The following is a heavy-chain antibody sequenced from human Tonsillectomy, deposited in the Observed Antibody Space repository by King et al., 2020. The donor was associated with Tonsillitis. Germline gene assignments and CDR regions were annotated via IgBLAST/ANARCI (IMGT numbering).Heavy chain of an antibody. J-gene: IGHJ5*02. D-gene: IGHD2-15*01. CDR1: GGSISSGDSY. CDR2: IYYSGST. CDR3: ARVNIVTWFDP. V-gene: IGHV4-30-4*01. Sequence: VQLQESGPGLVKPSQTLSLICTVSGGSISSGDSYWSWIRQPPGKGLEWIGYIYYSGSTYYNPSLKSRVTISIDTSKKQFSLKLSSVTAADTAVYYCARVNIVTWFDPWGQGTLVTVSS.